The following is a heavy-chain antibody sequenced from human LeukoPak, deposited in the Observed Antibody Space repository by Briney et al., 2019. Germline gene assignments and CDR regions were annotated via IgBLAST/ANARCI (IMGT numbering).Heavy chain of an antibody. D-gene: IGHD3-22*01. Sequence: ASVKVSCKASGYTFTSYDINWVRQATGQGLEWMGWMNPNSGNTGYAQKFQGRVTMTTDTSTSTAYMELRSLRSDDTAVYYCARGSGYRPYYYMDVWGKGTTVTVSS. CDR2: MNPNSGNT. CDR1: GYTFTSYD. J-gene: IGHJ6*03. CDR3: ARGSGYRPYYYMDV. V-gene: IGHV1-8*02.